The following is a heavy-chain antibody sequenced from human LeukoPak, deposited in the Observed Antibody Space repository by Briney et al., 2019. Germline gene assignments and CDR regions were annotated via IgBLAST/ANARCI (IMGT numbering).Heavy chain of an antibody. Sequence: GASVTVSCKASGGTFSSYAISWVRQAPGQGLEWMGGIIPIFGTANYAQKFQGRVTITADESTSTAYMELSSLRSEDTAVYYCARSQEPYDFWSGYYNWFDPWGQGTLVTVSS. J-gene: IGHJ5*02. CDR1: GGTFSSYA. D-gene: IGHD3-3*01. CDR3: ARSQEPYDFWSGYYNWFDP. V-gene: IGHV1-69*01. CDR2: IIPIFGTA.